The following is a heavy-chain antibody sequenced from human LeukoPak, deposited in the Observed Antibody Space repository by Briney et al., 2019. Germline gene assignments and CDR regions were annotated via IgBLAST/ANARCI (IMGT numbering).Heavy chain of an antibody. J-gene: IGHJ3*02. CDR2: ISSSGSTI. D-gene: IGHD6-13*01. V-gene: IGHV3-11*01. CDR3: ARRCSSSCRAFDI. Sequence: GGSLRLSFAASGFTFSDYYMSWIRQAPGKGLEWVSYISSSGSTIYYADSVKGRFTISRDTAENSLYLQMNSLRAEDTAVYYCARRCSSSCRAFDIWGQGTMVTVSS. CDR1: GFTFSDYY.